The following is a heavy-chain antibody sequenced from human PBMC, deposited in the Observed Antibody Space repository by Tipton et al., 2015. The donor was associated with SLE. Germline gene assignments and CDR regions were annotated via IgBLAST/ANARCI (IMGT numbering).Heavy chain of an antibody. CDR1: GGSFSGYS. CDR3: ARGAKERITLVRVRPYYFDY. D-gene: IGHD3-10*01. Sequence: TLSLTCAVYGGSFSGYSWSWIRQPPGKGLEWIGQTNPSGNTNYNPSLKSRVTISVDTSNNQLSLKLTSVTAADTAVYYCARGAKERITLVRVRPYYFDYWGQGSLATVSS. J-gene: IGHJ4*01. V-gene: IGHV4-34*01. CDR2: TNPSGNT.